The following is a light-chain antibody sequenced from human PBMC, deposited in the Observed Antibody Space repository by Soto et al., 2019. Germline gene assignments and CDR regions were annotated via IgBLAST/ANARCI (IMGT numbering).Light chain of an antibody. CDR1: QSINKW. J-gene: IGKJ1*01. Sequence: DIILTQSPSTLSASVGDRVTISCRASQSINKWLAWYQRKPGKATNLLSYEVSTLHSGVPSRFSGSGAGTKFTLTICFLQADDVARYCCKVSRCLRTPFAEGTRLDIK. CDR2: EVS. CDR3: KVSRCLRTP. V-gene: IGKV1-5*03.